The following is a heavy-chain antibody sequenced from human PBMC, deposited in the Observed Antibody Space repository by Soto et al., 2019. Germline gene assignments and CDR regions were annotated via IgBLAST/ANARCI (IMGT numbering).Heavy chain of an antibody. CDR3: ARQYYDSRGYSIDY. V-gene: IGHV4-39*01. Sequence: PSETLSLTCSVSGGSISSSSYYWGWIRQPPGKGLEWIGSIYYSGSTYYNPSLKSRVTISVDTSKNQFSLKLSSVTAADTAVYYCARQYYDSRGYSIDYWGQGTLVTVSS. CDR1: GGSISSSSYY. CDR2: IYYSGST. D-gene: IGHD3-22*01. J-gene: IGHJ4*02.